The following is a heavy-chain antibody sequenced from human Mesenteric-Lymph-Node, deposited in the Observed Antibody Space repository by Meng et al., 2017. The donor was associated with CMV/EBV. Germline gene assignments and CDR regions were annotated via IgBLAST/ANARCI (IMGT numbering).Heavy chain of an antibody. J-gene: IGHJ5*01. V-gene: IGHV1-8*01. CDR3: ARGKNWFDP. CDR2: VSPDSGNT. Sequence: ASVKVSCKTSGYTFTSYDITWVRQATGQGLEWIGWVSPDSGNTVYAHNFQGRVALSRDTSISTAYMELSRLRSEDTAVYYCARGKNWFDPWGQGTLVTVSS. CDR1: GYTFTSYD.